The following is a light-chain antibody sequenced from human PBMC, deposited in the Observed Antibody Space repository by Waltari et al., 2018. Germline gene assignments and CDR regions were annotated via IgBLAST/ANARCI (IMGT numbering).Light chain of an antibody. CDR1: RSAVVGYNF. CDR3: SSYRKSSTAGGV. V-gene: IGLV2-14*03. Sequence: QSALTQPASVSGSPGQSITISCTGTRSAVVGYNFVSWYQQHPGKAPKLMIYDVTNRASGVSSRFTGSKSGNTASLTISGLQTDDEADYYCSSYRKSSTAGGVFGTGTKVTVL. J-gene: IGLJ1*01. CDR2: DVT.